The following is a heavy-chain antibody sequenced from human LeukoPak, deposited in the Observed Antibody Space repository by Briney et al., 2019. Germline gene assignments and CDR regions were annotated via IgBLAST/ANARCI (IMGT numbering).Heavy chain of an antibody. J-gene: IGHJ4*02. V-gene: IGHV1-2*02. D-gene: IGHD3-22*01. Sequence: GASVRVSCKASGYTFTGYYMHWVRQAPGQGLEWMGWINPNSGGTNYAQKFQGRVTMTRDTSISTAYMELSRLRSDDTAVYYCARVNLSSVVVVIMDYWGQGTLVTVSS. CDR3: ARVNLSSVVVVIMDY. CDR1: GYTFTGYY. CDR2: INPNSGGT.